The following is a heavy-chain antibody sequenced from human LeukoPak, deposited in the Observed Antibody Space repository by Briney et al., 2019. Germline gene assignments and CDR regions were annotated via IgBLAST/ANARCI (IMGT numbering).Heavy chain of an antibody. CDR3: ARESYYYDSSGYYYVWPIDY. J-gene: IGHJ4*02. CDR2: IYTSGST. D-gene: IGHD3-22*01. V-gene: IGHV4-61*02. CDR1: GYSISSGYY. Sequence: KTSETLSLTCTVSGYSISSGYYWGWIRQPAGKGLEWIGRIYTSGSTNYNPSLKSRVTISVDTSKNQFSLKLSSVTAADTAVYYCARESYYYDSSGYYYVWPIDYWGQGTLVTVSS.